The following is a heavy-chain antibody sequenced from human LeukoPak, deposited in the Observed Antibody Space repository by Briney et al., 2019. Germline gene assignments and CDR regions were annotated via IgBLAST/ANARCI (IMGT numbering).Heavy chain of an antibody. CDR1: GCTFTGHR. Sequence: ASVKVSCKASGCTFTGHRLHWVRQAPGQGLEWMGWINPDSGGTRYAQKFQGRVTMTRDTSTSTAYMELSRLGSDDTAVYFCARHTSTYLDQWGQGALVTVSS. J-gene: IGHJ4*02. D-gene: IGHD2-2*01. CDR2: INPDSGGT. V-gene: IGHV1-2*02. CDR3: ARHTSTYLDQ.